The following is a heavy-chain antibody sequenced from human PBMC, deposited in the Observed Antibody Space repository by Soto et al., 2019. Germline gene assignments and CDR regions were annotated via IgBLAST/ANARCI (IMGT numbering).Heavy chain of an antibody. D-gene: IGHD3-16*02. Sequence: QVPLVQSGAEVKKPGASVKVSCKASGYTFTSYGISWVRQAPGQGLEWMGWISAYNGNTNYAQKLQGRVTMTTDTSTSTAYMELRSLRSDDTAVYYCARLDLSYYDYVWGSYRYTEEDYWGQGTLVTVSS. CDR3: ARLDLSYYDYVWGSYRYTEEDY. J-gene: IGHJ4*02. CDR2: ISAYNGNT. CDR1: GYTFTSYG. V-gene: IGHV1-18*01.